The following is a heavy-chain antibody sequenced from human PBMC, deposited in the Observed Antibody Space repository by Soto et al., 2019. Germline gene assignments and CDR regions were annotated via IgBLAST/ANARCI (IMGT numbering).Heavy chain of an antibody. V-gene: IGHV5-51*01. CDR3: ATYHYGSGRYYDY. D-gene: IGHD3-10*01. Sequence: PGESLKISCKGSGYNFPTYWIAWVRQMPGKGLEWMGVIFPRDSDTRYSPAFQGQVTFSADKSITTAYLQWSSLKASDTAVYFCATYHYGSGRYYDYWGQGTLVTVSS. CDR2: IFPRDSDT. CDR1: GYNFPTYW. J-gene: IGHJ4*02.